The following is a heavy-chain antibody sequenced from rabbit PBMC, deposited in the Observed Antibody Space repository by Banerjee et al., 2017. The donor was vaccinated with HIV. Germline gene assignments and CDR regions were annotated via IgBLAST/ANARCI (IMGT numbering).Heavy chain of an antibody. D-gene: IGHD6-1*01. CDR1: GFSFSSSCH. CDR3: ARDRGVTGYAYATYYFNL. CDR2: IYGGSSDNT. V-gene: IGHV1S40*01. J-gene: IGHJ4*01. Sequence: QSLEESGGDLVKPGASLTLTCTASGFSFSSSCHMCWVRQAPGKGLEWIACIYGGSSDNTYYASWAKGRFTISKTSSTTVTLQMTSLTAADTATYFCARDRGVTGYAYATYYFNLWGPGTLVTVS.